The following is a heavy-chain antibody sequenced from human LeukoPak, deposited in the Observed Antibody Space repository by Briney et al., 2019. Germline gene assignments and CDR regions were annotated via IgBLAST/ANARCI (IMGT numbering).Heavy chain of an antibody. CDR1: GFTFSSYG. V-gene: IGHV3-33*06. CDR2: IWYDGSNK. D-gene: IGHD3-9*01. J-gene: IGHJ6*02. CDR3: AKVYDILTGSYYYGMDV. Sequence: PGGSLRLSCAASGFTFSSYGMHWVRQAPGKGLEWVAVIWYDGSNKYYADSVKGRFTISRDNSKNTLYLQMNSLRAEDTAVYYCAKVYDILTGSYYYGMDVWGQGTTVTVSS.